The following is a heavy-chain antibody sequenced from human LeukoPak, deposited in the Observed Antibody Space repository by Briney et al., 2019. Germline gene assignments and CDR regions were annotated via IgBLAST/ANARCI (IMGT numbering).Heavy chain of an antibody. CDR3: ARHSRVVPAAIRFDP. D-gene: IGHD2-2*01. V-gene: IGHV4-34*01. CDR2: INHSGST. Sequence: KSSETLSLTCAVYGGSFSGYYWSWIRQPPGKGLEWIGEINHSGSTNYNPSLKSRVTISVDTSKNQFSLKLSSVTAADTAVYYCARHSRVVPAAIRFDPWGQGTLVTVSS. CDR1: GGSFSGYY. J-gene: IGHJ5*02.